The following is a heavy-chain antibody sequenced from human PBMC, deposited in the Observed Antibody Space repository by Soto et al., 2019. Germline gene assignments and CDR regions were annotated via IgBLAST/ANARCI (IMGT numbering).Heavy chain of an antibody. CDR2: ISAYNGNT. CDR1: GYTFTSYG. V-gene: IGHV1-18*01. CDR3: ARWDCGGDCSTYYYYGMDV. D-gene: IGHD2-21*02. J-gene: IGHJ6*02. Sequence: VSVKVSCKASGYTFTSYGISLVRQAPGKGLEWMGWISAYNGNTNYAQELQGRVTMTTDTSTSTAYMELRSLRSDDTAVYYCARWDCGGDCSTYYYYGMDVWGQGTTVTVSS.